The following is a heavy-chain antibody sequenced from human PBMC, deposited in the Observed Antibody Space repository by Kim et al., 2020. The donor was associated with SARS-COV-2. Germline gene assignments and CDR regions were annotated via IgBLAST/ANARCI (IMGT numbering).Heavy chain of an antibody. CDR2: ISSSGSTI. CDR3: ARGRIVYSYYYDSSGYRL. CDR1: GFTFSSYE. V-gene: IGHV3-48*03. J-gene: IGHJ4*02. Sequence: GGSLRLSCAASGFTFSSYEMNWVRQAPGKGLEWVSYISSSGSTIYYADSVKGRFTISRDNAKNSLYLQMNSLRAEDTAVYYCARGRIVYSYYYDSSGYRLWGQGALVTVSS. D-gene: IGHD3-22*01.